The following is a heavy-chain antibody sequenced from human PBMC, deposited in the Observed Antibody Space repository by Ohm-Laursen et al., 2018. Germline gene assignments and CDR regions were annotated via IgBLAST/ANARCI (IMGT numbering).Heavy chain of an antibody. CDR3: ARVSSGSYSLGY. V-gene: IGHV3-33*01. D-gene: IGHD1-26*01. CDR2: IWYDGSNN. J-gene: IGHJ4*02. Sequence: SLRLSCTASGFTFSSYGMHWVRQAPGKGLEWVAVIWYDGSNNYYADSGKGRFTISRDNSKNTLYLQMNSLRAEDRAVYYCARVSSGSYSLGYWGQGTLVTVSS. CDR1: GFTFSSYG.